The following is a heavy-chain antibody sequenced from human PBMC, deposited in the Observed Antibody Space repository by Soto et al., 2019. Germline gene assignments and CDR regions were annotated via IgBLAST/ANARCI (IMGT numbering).Heavy chain of an antibody. J-gene: IGHJ4*02. CDR1: GGSISSGGYY. V-gene: IGHV4-31*03. Sequence: QVQLQESGPGLVKPSQTLSLTCPVSGGSISSGGYYCSWFRQHPGQGLEWIWYIYYSGSTYYNPSLNSRVTKSVETSKNQFYLKLSSVPAADTAVYYCARSPEATVNAFDYWGQGTLVTVSS. CDR3: ARSPEATVNAFDY. CDR2: IYYSGST. D-gene: IGHD4-17*01.